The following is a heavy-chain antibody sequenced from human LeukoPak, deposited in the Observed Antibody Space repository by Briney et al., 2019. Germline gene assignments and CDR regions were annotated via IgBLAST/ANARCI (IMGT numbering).Heavy chain of an antibody. CDR2: IIPIFGTA. J-gene: IGHJ6*02. CDR1: GGTFSSYA. Sequence: SVKVSCKASGGTFSSYAVRWERQAPGQGLELMGGIIPIFGTANYAQTLQGRVTMTTDTSTSTAYMELRSLRSDDTAVYYCARATVPAAKIGYYYYGMDVWGQGTTVTVSS. CDR3: ARATVPAAKIGYYYYGMDV. D-gene: IGHD2-2*01. V-gene: IGHV1-69*05.